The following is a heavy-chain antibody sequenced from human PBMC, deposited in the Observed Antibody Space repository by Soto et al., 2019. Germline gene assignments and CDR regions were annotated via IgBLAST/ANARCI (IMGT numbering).Heavy chain of an antibody. J-gene: IGHJ4*02. CDR3: ARSVVEGYFDY. CDR2: IYYSGST. V-gene: IGHV4-59*01. Sequence: QVQLQESGPGLVKPSETLSLTCTVSGGSISSYYWSWIRQPPGKGLEWIGYIYYSGSTNYNPSLTSRVTISVDTSKNQFSLKLSSVTAADTAVYYCARSVVEGYFDYWGQGTLVTVSS. CDR1: GGSISSYY.